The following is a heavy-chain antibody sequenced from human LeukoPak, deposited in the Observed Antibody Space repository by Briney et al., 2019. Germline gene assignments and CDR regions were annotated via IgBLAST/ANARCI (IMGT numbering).Heavy chain of an antibody. J-gene: IGHJ4*02. V-gene: IGHV3-23*01. Sequence: GGSLRLSCAASGFTFSSYAMSWVRQAPGKGLEWVSAISGSGGSTYYADSVKGRFTISRDNSKNTLYLQMNSLRAEDTAVYYCAKLITMIVVVTSLLFDYWGQGTLVTVTS. CDR2: ISGSGGST. D-gene: IGHD3-22*01. CDR3: AKLITMIVVVTSLLFDY. CDR1: GFTFSSYA.